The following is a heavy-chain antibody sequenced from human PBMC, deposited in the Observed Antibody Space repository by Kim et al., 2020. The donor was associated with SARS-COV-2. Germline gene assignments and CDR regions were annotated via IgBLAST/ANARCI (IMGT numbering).Heavy chain of an antibody. CDR2: ISWTGNTA. D-gene: IGHD2-8*01. J-gene: IGHJ3*01. CDR1: GFTFNHYA. V-gene: IGHV3-23*05. CDR3: SRFSSTTILLLANGVFD. Sequence: GGSLRLSCAASGFTFNHYAMAWVRQAPGKGLEWVSLISWTGNTALYADSVKGRFTISRDNSANTLYLQVASLGVEDTALYFCSRFSSTTILLLANGVFD.